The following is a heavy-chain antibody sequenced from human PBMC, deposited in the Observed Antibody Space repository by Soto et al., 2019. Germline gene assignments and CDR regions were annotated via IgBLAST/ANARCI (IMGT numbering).Heavy chain of an antibody. V-gene: IGHV1-18*01. CDR1: GYTFTNFG. CDR3: VRVGTPSVY. Sequence: QVQLVQSGAEVKKPGASVKVSCKASGYTFTNFGISWVRQAPGQGLEWMGWISAYNGNTNYAQNFQGRVTMTTDTFSSPAYRELRSLRSDDTAVDYCVRVGTPSVYWGQATLVTVSS. CDR2: ISAYNGNT. J-gene: IGHJ4*02. D-gene: IGHD7-27*01.